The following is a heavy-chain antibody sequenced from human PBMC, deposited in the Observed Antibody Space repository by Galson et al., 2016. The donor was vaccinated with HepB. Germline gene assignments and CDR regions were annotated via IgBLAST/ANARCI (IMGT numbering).Heavy chain of an antibody. CDR3: AKPYGVDSYHFND. D-gene: IGHD4-17*01. CDR1: GFRVSGNY. CDR2: IYSGGRT. Sequence: SLRLSCAASGFRVSGNYMNWVRQAPGKGLEWVSIIYSGGRTYYADSVKGRFTISRDNSKNTVYLQMDRLRAEDTDVYYCAKPYGVDSYHFNDWAQGTLVIVSS. J-gene: IGHJ4*02. V-gene: IGHV3-53*01.